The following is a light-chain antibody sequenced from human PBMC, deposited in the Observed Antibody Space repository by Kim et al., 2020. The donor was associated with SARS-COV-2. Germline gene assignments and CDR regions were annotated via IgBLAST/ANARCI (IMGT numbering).Light chain of an antibody. Sequence: EVVLTQSPVTLSLSPGERATLSCRASQSISRHLAWYQQKPGQAPRLLIYDASNRATDIPARFTGSGSGTDFTLTISSLEPEDFAVYYCQQRSNWPPYTFGQGTKLEI. V-gene: IGKV3-11*01. CDR3: QQRSNWPPYT. CDR1: QSISRH. J-gene: IGKJ2*01. CDR2: DAS.